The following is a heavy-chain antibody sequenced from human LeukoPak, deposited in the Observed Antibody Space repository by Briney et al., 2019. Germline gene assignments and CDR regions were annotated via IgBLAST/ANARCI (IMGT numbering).Heavy chain of an antibody. Sequence: GTSLRFSCAASGFTFSIYAMHWVRQAPGKGLEWVAVITHDGGNRYYADSVKGRFTISRDNSKSTLYLQMSSLRAEDTAVYYCATDKSYFDSRSHQGFDYWGQGTLVTVSS. CDR2: ITHDGGNR. V-gene: IGHV3-30*15. J-gene: IGHJ4*02. CDR3: ATDKSYFDSRSHQGFDY. CDR1: GFTFSIYA. D-gene: IGHD3-10*01.